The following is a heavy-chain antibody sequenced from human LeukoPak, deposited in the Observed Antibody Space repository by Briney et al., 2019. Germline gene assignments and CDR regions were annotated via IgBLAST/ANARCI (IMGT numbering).Heavy chain of an antibody. CDR3: ARGDPHADL. CDR2: ITISGHTK. J-gene: IGHJ5*02. V-gene: IGHV3-48*03. Sequence: GGSLRLFCAASGFDLHTYEMNWARQAPGKGLEWIADITISGHTKNYADSVKGRFTISRDSARTSLYLQMNSLRVEDTGVYFCARGDPHADLWGQGTLVTVSS. CDR1: GFDLHTYE.